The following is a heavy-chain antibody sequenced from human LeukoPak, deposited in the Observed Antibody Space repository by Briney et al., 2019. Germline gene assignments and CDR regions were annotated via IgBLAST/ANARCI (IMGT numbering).Heavy chain of an antibody. CDR1: GFTFSDYY. CDR3: AKVRQQLIPNDAFAI. J-gene: IGHJ3*02. D-gene: IGHD6-13*01. CDR2: ICVGGGSA. V-gene: IGHV3-23*01. Sequence: VGSLRLSCAASGFTFSDYYMSWIRQAPGKGLEWVSAICVGGGSAYYADSVKGRFTISRDNSKNTRYLQMNSLRAEDTAVYYCAKVRQQLIPNDAFAIWGQGTMVTVSS.